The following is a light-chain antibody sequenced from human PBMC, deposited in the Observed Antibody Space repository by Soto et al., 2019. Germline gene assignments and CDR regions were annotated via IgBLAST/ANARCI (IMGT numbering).Light chain of an antibody. CDR2: AAS. V-gene: IGKV1-39*01. Sequence: DIQLTQTPSTLSASVGDRLSITCRASQSVSYYVNWYQQKEGKAPKLLIYAASSLQSGVPSRFSGSGSGTDFTLTISSLQPEDFATYYCQHSHSTPLFFGGGTRVEIK. CDR3: QHSHSTPLF. J-gene: IGKJ4*01. CDR1: QSVSYY.